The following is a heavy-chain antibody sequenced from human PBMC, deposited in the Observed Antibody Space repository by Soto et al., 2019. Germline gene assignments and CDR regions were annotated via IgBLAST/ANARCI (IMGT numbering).Heavy chain of an antibody. D-gene: IGHD2-15*01. J-gene: IGHJ4*02. CDR3: ARTCRSGGSCYLAY. V-gene: IGHV1-18*01. Sequence: QVQLVQSGAEVKKPGASVKVSCKASGYPFSSFAISWVRQAPGQGLEWVGWVSVDSGDTSSAQKCRGRVTMPTDTYTSTVYMERVSLRSDETAVYYCARTCRSGGSCYLAYWGEGTLVTVSS. CDR1: GYPFSSFA. CDR2: VSVDSGDT.